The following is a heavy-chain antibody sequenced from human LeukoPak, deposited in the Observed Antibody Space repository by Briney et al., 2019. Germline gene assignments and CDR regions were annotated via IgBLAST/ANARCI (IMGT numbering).Heavy chain of an antibody. CDR2: INHSGST. Sequence: PSETLSLTCAVYGGSFSGYYWSWIRQPPGKGLEWIGEINHSGSTNYNPSLKSRVTISVDTSKNQSSLKLSSVTAADTAVYYCAREGGLSGSATPPHLGYWGQGTLVTVSS. V-gene: IGHV4-34*01. CDR1: GGSFSGYY. D-gene: IGHD1-26*01. J-gene: IGHJ4*02. CDR3: AREGGLSGSATPPHLGY.